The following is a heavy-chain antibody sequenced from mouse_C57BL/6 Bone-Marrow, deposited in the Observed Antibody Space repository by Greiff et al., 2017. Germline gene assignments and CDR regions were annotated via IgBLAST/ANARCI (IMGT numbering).Heavy chain of an antibody. CDR2: IDPSDSYT. Sequence: QVQLQQPGAELVMPGASVKLSCKASGYTFTSYWMHWVKQRPGQGLEWIGEIDPSDSYTNYNQKFKGKSTLTVDKSSSTAYMQLSSLTSEDSAVYYCARRSNWDVGYFDVWGTGTTVTVSS. D-gene: IGHD4-1*01. J-gene: IGHJ1*03. CDR1: GYTFTSYW. CDR3: ARRSNWDVGYFDV. V-gene: IGHV1-69*01.